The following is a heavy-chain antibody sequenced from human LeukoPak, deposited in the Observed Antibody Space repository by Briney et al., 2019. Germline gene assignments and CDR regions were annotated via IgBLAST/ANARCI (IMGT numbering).Heavy chain of an antibody. V-gene: IGHV4-39*01. CDR1: GGSISSSSYY. D-gene: IGHD3-22*01. J-gene: IGHJ6*03. CDR3: ARLFSDSVVVVVTNYYMDV. CDR2: IYYSGST. Sequence: SETLSLTCTVSGGSISSSSYYWGWIRQPPGKGLEWIGSIYYSGSTYYNPSLKSRVTISVDKSKNQFSLKLSSVTAADTAVYYCARLFSDSVVVVVTNYYMDVWGKGTTVTVSS.